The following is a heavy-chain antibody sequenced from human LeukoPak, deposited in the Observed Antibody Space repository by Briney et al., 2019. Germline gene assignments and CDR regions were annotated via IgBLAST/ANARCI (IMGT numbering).Heavy chain of an antibody. D-gene: IGHD3-22*01. J-gene: IGHJ4*02. V-gene: IGHV4-61*02. CDR2: IYTSGST. Sequence: SETLSLTCTVSGGSISSGSYYWSWIRQPAGKGLEWIGRIYTSGSTNYNPSLKSRVTISVDTSKNQFSLKLSSVTAADTAVYYCARFDYYDSSGCYWGQGTLVTVSS. CDR3: ARFDYYDSSGCY. CDR1: GGSISSGSYY.